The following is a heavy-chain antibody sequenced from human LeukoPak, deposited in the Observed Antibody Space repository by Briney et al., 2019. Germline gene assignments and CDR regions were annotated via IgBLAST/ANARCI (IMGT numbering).Heavy chain of an antibody. CDR3: ARRGIAARRAYYYYYMDV. J-gene: IGHJ6*03. D-gene: IGHD6-6*01. V-gene: IGHV3-21*01. CDR2: ISSSSSYI. Sequence: PGGSLRLSCAASGFTFSSYSMNWVRQAPGKGLEWFSSISSSSSYIYYADSVKGRFTISRDNAKNSLYLQMNSLRAEDTAVYYCARRGIAARRAYYYYYMDVWGKGTTVTVSS. CDR1: GFTFSSYS.